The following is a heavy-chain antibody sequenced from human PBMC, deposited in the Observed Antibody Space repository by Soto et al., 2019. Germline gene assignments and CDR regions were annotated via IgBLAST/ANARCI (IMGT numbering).Heavy chain of an antibody. Sequence: EVQLVESGGGSVQPGGSLRLSCAASGFTFSSYWLHWVRQGPGKGLVWVSRINSDGSSTNYADSVKGRFTISRDNTKNTLYLQINSLGAEDTAVYYFARGIRGYYGMDVWGQGTTVPVSS. J-gene: IGHJ6*02. CDR3: ARGIRGYYGMDV. V-gene: IGHV3-74*01. CDR2: INSDGSST. CDR1: GFTFSSYW. D-gene: IGHD3-10*01.